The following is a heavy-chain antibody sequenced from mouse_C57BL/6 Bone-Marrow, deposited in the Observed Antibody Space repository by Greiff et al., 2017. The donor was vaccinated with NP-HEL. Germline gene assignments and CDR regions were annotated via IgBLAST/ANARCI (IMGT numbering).Heavy chain of an antibody. CDR1: GYTFTSYW. CDR3: GGGYYAYFDY. D-gene: IGHD2-3*01. J-gene: IGHJ2*01. Sequence: VQLKESGAELAKPGASVTLSCKASGYTFTSYWMHWVKQRPGQGLEWIGYINPSSGYTKYNQKFKDKATLTADKSSSTAYMQLSSLTYEDSAVYYCGGGYYAYFDYWGQGTTLTVSS. CDR2: INPSSGYT. V-gene: IGHV1-7*01.